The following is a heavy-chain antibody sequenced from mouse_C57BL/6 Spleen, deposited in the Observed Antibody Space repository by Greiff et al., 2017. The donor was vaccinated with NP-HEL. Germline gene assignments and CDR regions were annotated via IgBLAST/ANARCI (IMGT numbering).Heavy chain of an antibody. CDR3: TTRYYGRGAD. CDR2: IDPENGDT. CDR1: GFNIKDDY. Sequence: VQLKESGAELVRPGASVKLSCTASGFNIKDDYMHWVKQRPEQGLEWIGWIDPENGDTEYASKFQGKATITADTSSNTAYLQLSSLTSEDTAVYYCTTRYYGRGADWGQGTLVTVSA. D-gene: IGHD1-1*01. V-gene: IGHV14-4*01. J-gene: IGHJ3*01.